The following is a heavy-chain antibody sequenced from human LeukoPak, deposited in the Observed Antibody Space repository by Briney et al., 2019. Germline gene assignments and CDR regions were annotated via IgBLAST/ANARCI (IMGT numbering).Heavy chain of an antibody. CDR2: IIPILGIA. J-gene: IGHJ4*02. CDR3: ARQTVVTRDFDY. CDR1: GGTFSSYA. Sequence: ASVKVSCKASGGTFSSYAISWVRQAPGQGLEWMGRIIPILGIANYAQKFQGRVTITADKSTSTAYMELSSLRSEDTAVYYCARQTVVTRDFDYWGQGTLVTVSS. V-gene: IGHV1-69*04. D-gene: IGHD2-15*01.